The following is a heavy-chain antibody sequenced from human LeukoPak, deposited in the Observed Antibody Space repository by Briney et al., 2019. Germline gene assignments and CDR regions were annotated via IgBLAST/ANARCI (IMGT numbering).Heavy chain of an antibody. D-gene: IGHD3-3*01. Sequence: GGSLRLSCAASGFTFDDYAMHWVRQAPGKGLEWVSGIGWNSGSIGYADSVKGRFTISRDNAKNSLYLQMNSLRAEDTALYYCAKDRGNAYYDFWSGYSPDAFDIWGQGTMVTVSS. CDR1: GFTFDDYA. CDR3: AKDRGNAYYDFWSGYSPDAFDI. J-gene: IGHJ3*02. V-gene: IGHV3-9*01. CDR2: IGWNSGSI.